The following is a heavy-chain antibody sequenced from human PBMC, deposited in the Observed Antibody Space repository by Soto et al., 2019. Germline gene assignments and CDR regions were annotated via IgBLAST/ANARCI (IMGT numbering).Heavy chain of an antibody. CDR2: ISSSSTTK. J-gene: IGHJ4*02. CDR1: GFTFSSYA. D-gene: IGHD3-16*02. CDR3: ARDPVITFGGVIVIRYFDY. Sequence: GGSLRLSCAASGFTFSSYAMNWVRQAPGKGLEWVSYISSSSTTKYYTDSVKGRFTTSRDNAKNSLYLQMNSLRAEDTAVYYCARDPVITFGGVIVIRYFDYWGQGTLVTVSS. V-gene: IGHV3-48*04.